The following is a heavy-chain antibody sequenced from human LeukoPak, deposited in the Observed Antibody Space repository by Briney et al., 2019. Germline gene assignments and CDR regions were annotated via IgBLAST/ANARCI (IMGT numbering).Heavy chain of an antibody. J-gene: IGHJ5*02. CDR1: GGTFSSYA. CDR2: IIPIFGTA. V-gene: IGHV1-69*13. CDR3: ATQWPANWFDP. D-gene: IGHD6-19*01. Sequence: ASVKVSCKASGGTFSSYAISWVRQAPGQGLEWMGGIIPIFGTANYAQKFQGRVTITADESTSTAYMELSSLRSEDTAVCYCATQWPANWFDPWGQGTLVTVSS.